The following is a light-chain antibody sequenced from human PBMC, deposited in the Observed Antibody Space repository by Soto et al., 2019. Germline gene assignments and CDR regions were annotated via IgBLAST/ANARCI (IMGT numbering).Light chain of an antibody. J-gene: IGKJ2*01. Sequence: EIVLTQSPATLSLSPGERATLSCRASQSVISFLAWYQQKPDQAPRLLVYDASNRATCIPARFSCSGSGTGFTLTISSLEPEDFAVYYCEQRRNWPPAYTFGQGTKLEIK. V-gene: IGKV3-11*01. CDR3: EQRRNWPPAYT. CDR1: QSVISF. CDR2: DAS.